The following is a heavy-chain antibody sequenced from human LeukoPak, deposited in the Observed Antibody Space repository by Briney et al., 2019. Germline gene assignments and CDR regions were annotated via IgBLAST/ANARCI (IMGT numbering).Heavy chain of an antibody. CDR3: SRAVDIAMVHYGMEV. V-gene: IGHV1-69*04. D-gene: IGHD5-18*01. CDR1: VGTFSSYA. Sequence: SVKVSCKASVGTFSSYAISWVRQAPGQGREWMGRIIPILGIANYAQNFQGRVTITADKSTSTAYIELSSLRSEDTAVYYCSRAVDIAMVHYGMEVCGQGSTVTLSS. CDR2: IIPILGIA. J-gene: IGHJ6*02.